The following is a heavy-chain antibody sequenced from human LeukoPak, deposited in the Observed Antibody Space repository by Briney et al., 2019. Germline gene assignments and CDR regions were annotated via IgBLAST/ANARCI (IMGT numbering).Heavy chain of an antibody. CDR3: ARAPHYSNYGPYYYGMDV. D-gene: IGHD4-11*01. J-gene: IGHJ6*02. V-gene: IGHV3-11*06. CDR2: ISSSSSYT. Sequence: GGSLRLSCAASGFTFSDYYMSWIRQAPGKGLEWVSYISSSSSYTNYADSVKGRFTISRDNARNSLYLQMNSLRAEDTAVYYCARAPHYSNYGPYYYGMDVWGQGTTVTVSS. CDR1: GFTFSDYY.